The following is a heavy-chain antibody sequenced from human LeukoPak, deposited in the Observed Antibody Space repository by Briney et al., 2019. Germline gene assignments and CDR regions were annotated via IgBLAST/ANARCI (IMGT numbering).Heavy chain of an antibody. CDR1: GFTFNTYG. D-gene: IGHD2-21*01. CDR3: AKAPVTSCRGAYCYPFDS. J-gene: IGHJ4*02. Sequence: GGSLRLSCAASGFTFNTYGMSWVRQTPGKGLEWVAVTSSSDAGTYHADSVGGRFTIPRDNSKNTLYLQMNSLRAEDAAVYFCAKAPVTSCRGAYCYPFDSWGQGTLVTVSS. CDR2: TSSSDAGT. V-gene: IGHV3-23*01.